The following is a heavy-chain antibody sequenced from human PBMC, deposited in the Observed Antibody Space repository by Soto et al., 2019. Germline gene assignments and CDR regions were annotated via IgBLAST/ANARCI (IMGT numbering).Heavy chain of an antibody. CDR3: TPLDGYNPS. CDR2: IRSKANSYAT. Sequence: EVQLVESGGGLVQPGGSLKLSCAASGFTFSGSAMHWVRQASGKGLEWVGRIRSKANSYATAYAASVKGRFTISRDDSKNTAYLQMNSLKTEDTAVYYCTPLDGYNPSWCQGTLVTVSS. J-gene: IGHJ4*02. D-gene: IGHD5-12*01. V-gene: IGHV3-73*02. CDR1: GFTFSGSA.